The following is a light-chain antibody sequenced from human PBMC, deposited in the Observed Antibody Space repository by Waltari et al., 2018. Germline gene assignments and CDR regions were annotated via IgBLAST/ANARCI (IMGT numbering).Light chain of an antibody. J-gene: IGLJ1*01. CDR1: TRHGGGYTL. CDR3: SSYTSSSTFV. Sequence: QSALTQPASVSRSPGQSIRIPCPGTTRHGGGYTLVSSYQTHPGKPPNPITCVAPRHQQHPGQAPKLMIYDVSQRPLGISNRFSGSKSGNTASLTISGLQAEDEADYYCSSYTSSSTFVFGIGTKVTVL. V-gene: IGLV2-14*03. CDR2: DVS.